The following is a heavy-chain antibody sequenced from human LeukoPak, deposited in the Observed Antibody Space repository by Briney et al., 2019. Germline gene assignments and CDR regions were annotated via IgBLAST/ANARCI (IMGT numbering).Heavy chain of an antibody. D-gene: IGHD3-10*01. CDR2: IYYSGST. CDR1: GGSISSGGYY. J-gene: IGHJ5*02. Sequence: PSETLSLTCTLSGGSISSGGYYRSWIPQHPGKGGEWVGYIYYSGSTYYNPSLKSRVPISVDTSKNQSSLKLSSVPAADTAAYYCARVIPNYYGSGNRFDPWGQGTLVTVSS. V-gene: IGHV4-31*03. CDR3: ARVIPNYYGSGNRFDP.